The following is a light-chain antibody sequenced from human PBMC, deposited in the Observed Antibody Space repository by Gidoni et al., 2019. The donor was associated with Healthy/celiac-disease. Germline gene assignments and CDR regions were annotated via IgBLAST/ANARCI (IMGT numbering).Light chain of an antibody. CDR3: QQYYSTSCT. Sequence: DIVMTQSPDSLAGSLGERATINCKSSQSVLYSSNNKNYLAWYQQKPGQPPKLLIYWASTRESGVPDRFSGSGSGTDFTLTISSLQAEDVAVYYCQQYYSTSCTFGQGTKLEIK. CDR1: QSVLYSSNNKNY. V-gene: IGKV4-1*01. CDR2: WAS. J-gene: IGKJ2*02.